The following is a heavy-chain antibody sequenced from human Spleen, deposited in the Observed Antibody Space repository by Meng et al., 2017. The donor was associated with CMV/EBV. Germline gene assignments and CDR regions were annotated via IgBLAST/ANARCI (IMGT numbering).Heavy chain of an antibody. CDR3: ARGHMVVSD. J-gene: IGHJ4*02. V-gene: IGHV4-34*01. D-gene: IGHD2-21*01. CDR1: GGPFNGYY. CDR2: ANHSGDT. Sequence: SETLSLTCSVYGGPFNGYYWTWVRQPPGKGLEWIGEANHSGDTNYNPSLKSRVTISVDMSKHQFSLNLSSVTAADTAVYYCARGHMVVSDWGQGTLVTVSS.